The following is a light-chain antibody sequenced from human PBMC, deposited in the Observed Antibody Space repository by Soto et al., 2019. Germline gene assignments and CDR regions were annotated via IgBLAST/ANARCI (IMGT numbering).Light chain of an antibody. Sequence: VLPQSPVTLSLSPGERATLSCRASQSVSNNYLAWYQQKPGQAPRLLIYGASSRATGIPDRFSGSGSGTDFTLTISRLEPEDFAVYYCQQYGSSPKTFGQGTKVDI. CDR3: QQYGSSPKT. V-gene: IGKV3-20*01. CDR1: QSVSNNY. J-gene: IGKJ1*01. CDR2: GAS.